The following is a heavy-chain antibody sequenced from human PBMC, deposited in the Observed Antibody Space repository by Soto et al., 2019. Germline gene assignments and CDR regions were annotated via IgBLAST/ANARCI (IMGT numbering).Heavy chain of an antibody. Sequence: SETLSLTCTVSGGSISSYYWSWIRQPPGKGLEWIGYIYYSGSTNYNPSLKSRVTISVDTSKNQFSLKLSSVTAADTAVYYCARGRGSGSSFYYYGMDVWGQGTTVTVSS. J-gene: IGHJ6*02. D-gene: IGHD3-10*01. V-gene: IGHV4-59*01. CDR3: ARGRGSGSSFYYYGMDV. CDR2: IYYSGST. CDR1: GGSISSYY.